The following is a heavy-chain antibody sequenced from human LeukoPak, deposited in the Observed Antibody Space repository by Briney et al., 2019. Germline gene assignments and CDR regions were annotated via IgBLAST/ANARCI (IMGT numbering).Heavy chain of an antibody. V-gene: IGHV3-23*01. CDR1: GFIYSRYA. CDR3: AKVSFRYYYDSRGYSHDY. J-gene: IGHJ4*02. CDR2: ISGSGGST. Sequence: GGSLSLSCTASGFIYSRYAMSWVRQAPGKGLEWLSAISGSGGSTYYADSVKGRFTISRDNSKNTLYLQMNSLRAEDTAVYYCAKVSFRYYYDSRGYSHDYWGQGTLVTVSS. D-gene: IGHD3-22*01.